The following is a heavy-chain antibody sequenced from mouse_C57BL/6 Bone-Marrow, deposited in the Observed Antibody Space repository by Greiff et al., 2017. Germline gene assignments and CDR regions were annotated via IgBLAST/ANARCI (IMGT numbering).Heavy chain of an antibody. D-gene: IGHD2-4*01. Sequence: VQLQQPGAELVKPGASVKLSCKASGYTFTSYWMHWVKQRPGQGLEWIGMIHPNSGSTNYHEKFKSKATLTVDKSSSTAYMQLSSLTSEDSAVYYCVYDYDGYAMDYWGQGTSVTVSS. V-gene: IGHV1-64*01. CDR2: IHPNSGST. CDR1: GYTFTSYW. J-gene: IGHJ4*01. CDR3: VYDYDGYAMDY.